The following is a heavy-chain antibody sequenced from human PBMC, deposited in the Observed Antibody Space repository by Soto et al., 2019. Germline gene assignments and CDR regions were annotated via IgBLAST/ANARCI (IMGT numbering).Heavy chain of an antibody. J-gene: IGHJ5*02. CDR3: ARTGVYSTRFDP. Sequence: NPSETLSLTCTVSGGSISSSSYYWGWIRQPPGKGLEWIGSIYYSGSTYYNPSLKSRVTISVDTSKNQFSLKLSSVTAADTAVYYCARTGVYSTRFDPWGQGTLVTVSS. CDR2: IYYSGST. D-gene: IGHD1-26*01. CDR1: GGSISSSSYY. V-gene: IGHV4-39*01.